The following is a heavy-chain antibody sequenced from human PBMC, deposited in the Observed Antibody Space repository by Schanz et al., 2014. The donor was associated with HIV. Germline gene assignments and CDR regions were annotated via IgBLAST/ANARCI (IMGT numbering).Heavy chain of an antibody. CDR3: ARGRNGMGV. Sequence: EVHLSESGGDLAQPGDSLRLSCVASGFVFRDFAMAWVRQAPGKGLEWVSAVTNSGSYVNYADSVKGRFTISRDNSNNTLYLQMNSLTVDDTAVYYCARGRNGMGVWGPGTTVTVSS. CDR2: VTNSGSYV. V-gene: IGHV3-23*05. J-gene: IGHJ6*02. CDR1: GFVFRDFA.